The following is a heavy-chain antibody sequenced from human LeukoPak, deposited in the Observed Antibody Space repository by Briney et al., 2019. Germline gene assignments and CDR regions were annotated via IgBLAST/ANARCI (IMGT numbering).Heavy chain of an antibody. CDR3: ARDGQHLAYYSFYMDV. Sequence: GGSLRLSCAASGFTFSSYAMHWVRQAPGKGLEWVAVISYDGSNNYYADSVKGRFTISRDNSKNTLYMQMNSLRGEDTAVYYCARDGQHLAYYSFYMDVWGKGTTVTVSS. D-gene: IGHD6-13*01. J-gene: IGHJ6*03. CDR2: ISYDGSNN. V-gene: IGHV3-30*04. CDR1: GFTFSSYA.